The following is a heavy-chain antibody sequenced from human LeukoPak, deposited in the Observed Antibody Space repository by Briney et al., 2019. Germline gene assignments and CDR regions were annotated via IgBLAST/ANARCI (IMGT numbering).Heavy chain of an antibody. CDR1: GYTFTGYY. CDR2: INPNSGGT. V-gene: IGHV1-2*02. CDR3: ARDMAAAAGTVWFDP. J-gene: IGHJ5*02. Sequence: GASVKVSCKASGYTFTGYYMHWVRQAPGQGLEWMGWINPNSGGTDYAQKFQGRVTMTRDTSISTAYMELSRLRPDDTAVYYCARDMAAAAGTVWFDPWGQGTLVTVSS. D-gene: IGHD6-13*01.